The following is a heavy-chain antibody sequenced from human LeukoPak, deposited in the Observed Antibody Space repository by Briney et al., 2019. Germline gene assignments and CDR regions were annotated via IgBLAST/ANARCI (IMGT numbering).Heavy chain of an antibody. CDR2: IYYSGST. V-gene: IGHV4-39*02. D-gene: IGHD1-26*01. Sequence: WVRQPPGKGLEWIGSIYYSGSTYYNPSLKSRVTISVDTSKNQFSLKLSSVTAADTAVYYCAKDEGDVVGATGLDLWGQGTLVTVSS. J-gene: IGHJ5*02. CDR3: AKDEGDVVGATGLDL.